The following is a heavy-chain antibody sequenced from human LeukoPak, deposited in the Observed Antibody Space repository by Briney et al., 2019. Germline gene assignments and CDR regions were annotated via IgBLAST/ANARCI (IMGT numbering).Heavy chain of an antibody. CDR2: ISGSGGST. D-gene: IGHD5-18*01. CDR1: GFTFSSYA. CDR3: AKGGYSSWFDP. Sequence: GSLRLSCAASGFTFSSYAMSWVRQAPGKGLEWVSAISGSGGSTFYADSVKGRFTISRDNSKNTLYLQMDSLRAEDTAVYYCAKGGYSSWFDPWGQGTLVTVSS. V-gene: IGHV3-23*01. J-gene: IGHJ5*02.